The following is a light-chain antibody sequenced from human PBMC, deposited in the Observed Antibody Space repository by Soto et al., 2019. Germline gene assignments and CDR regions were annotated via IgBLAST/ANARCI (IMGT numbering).Light chain of an antibody. J-gene: IGKJ3*01. CDR3: QQRSNWPPG. V-gene: IGKV3-11*01. CDR1: QSVSSY. CDR2: DAS. Sequence: EIVLTQSPATLSLSPGERATLSCRASQSVSSYLAWYQQKPGQAPRLLIYDASNRATGIPARFSGSGSGTDFPLPISRLEPENFAVYYCQQRSNWPPGFGPGTKVDIK.